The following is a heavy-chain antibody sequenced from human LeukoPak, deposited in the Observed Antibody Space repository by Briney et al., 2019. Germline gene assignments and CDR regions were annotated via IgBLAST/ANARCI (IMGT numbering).Heavy chain of an antibody. Sequence: SETLSLTCAVYGGSFSVYYWSWIRQPPGKGLEWIGEIHDSGSINYNPSLKSRVTISVDTSKNQFSLKLNSVTAADTAVYYSARRGSRSLSIQSNFDYWGQGTLVSVSS. V-gene: IGHV4-34*01. D-gene: IGHD3-10*01. CDR3: ARRGSRSLSIQSNFDY. CDR2: IHDSGSI. J-gene: IGHJ4*02. CDR1: GGSFSVYY.